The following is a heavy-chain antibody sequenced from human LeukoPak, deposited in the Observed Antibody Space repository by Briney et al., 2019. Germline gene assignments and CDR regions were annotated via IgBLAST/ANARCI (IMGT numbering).Heavy chain of an antibody. Sequence: PSETLSLTCAVYGGSFSGYYWSWIRQPPGKGLEWIGEINHSGSTNYNPSLKSRVTISVDTSKNQFSLKLSSVTAADTAVYYCARVLSGSRLDYWGQGTLVTVSS. D-gene: IGHD3-22*01. V-gene: IGHV4-34*01. CDR3: ARVLSGSRLDY. CDR2: INHSGST. CDR1: GGSFSGYY. J-gene: IGHJ4*02.